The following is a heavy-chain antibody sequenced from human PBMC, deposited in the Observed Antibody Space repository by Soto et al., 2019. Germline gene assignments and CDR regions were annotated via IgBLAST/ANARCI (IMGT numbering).Heavy chain of an antibody. V-gene: IGHV3-23*01. J-gene: IGHJ4*02. CDR2: ISGSGGST. Sequence: GGSLRLSCAASGFTFSSYAMSWVRQAPGKGLEWVSAISGSGGSTYYADSVKGRFTISRDNSKNTLYLQMNSLRAEDTAVYYFAKESYYDSSGYYSPAYLDYWGRGT. CDR1: GFTFSSYA. CDR3: AKESYYDSSGYYSPAYLDY. D-gene: IGHD3-22*01.